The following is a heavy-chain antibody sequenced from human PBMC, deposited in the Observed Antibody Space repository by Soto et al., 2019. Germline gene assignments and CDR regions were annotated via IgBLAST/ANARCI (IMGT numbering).Heavy chain of an antibody. V-gene: IGHV4-30-4*01. CDR1: GGSASSDNS. D-gene: IGHD3-16*01. J-gene: IGHJ4*02. Sequence: SEPLSLPCPVSGGSASSDNSWSCFRRPRWKGLELIVHIYYSGNTDYNPSLKSRLAISIDTSKNQFSLKLSSVTAADTAVYFCAREGGESSDGLYYFDSWGQGSLVTVSS. CDR3: AREGGESSDGLYYFDS. CDR2: IYYSGNT.